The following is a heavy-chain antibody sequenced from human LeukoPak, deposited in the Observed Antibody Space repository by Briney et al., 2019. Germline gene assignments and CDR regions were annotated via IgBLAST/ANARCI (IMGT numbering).Heavy chain of an antibody. CDR1: GGTFSSYT. J-gene: IGHJ3*02. CDR2: IIPILGIA. CDR3: ARAAIAVAGTSIDAFDI. V-gene: IGHV1-69*02. Sequence: PVKVSCKASGGTFSSYTISWVRQAPGQGLEWMGRIIPILGIANYAQKFQGRVTITADKSTSTAYMELSSLRSEDTAVYYCARAAIAVAGTSIDAFDIWGQGTMVTVSS. D-gene: IGHD6-19*01.